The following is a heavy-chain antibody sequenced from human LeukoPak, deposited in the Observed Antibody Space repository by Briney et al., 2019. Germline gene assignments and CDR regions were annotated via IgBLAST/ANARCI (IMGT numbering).Heavy chain of an antibody. D-gene: IGHD2-2*01. Sequence: SETLSLTCTVSGVSVSDGRYYWTWTRQHPGKGLEWIGYKYYSGSAKYNPSLKSRLTISIDTSKNQFSLQLSSVTAADTATYYCATPYCSSISCLDVFNMWGQGTRVTVSS. CDR1: GVSVSDGRYY. J-gene: IGHJ3*02. CDR2: KYYSGSA. V-gene: IGHV4-31*03. CDR3: ATPYCSSISCLDVFNM.